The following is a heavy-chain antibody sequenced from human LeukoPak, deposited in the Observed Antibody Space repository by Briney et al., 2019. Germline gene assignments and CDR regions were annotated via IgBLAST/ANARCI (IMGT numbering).Heavy chain of an antibody. Sequence: GASVKVSCKASGYTFTSCGISWVRQAPGQGLEWMGWISAYNGNTNYAQKLQGRVTMTTDTSTSTAYMELRSLRSDDTAVYYCARGSVNYDFWSGYPLGAFDIWGQGTMVTVSS. D-gene: IGHD3-3*01. CDR1: GYTFTSCG. V-gene: IGHV1-18*01. CDR2: ISAYNGNT. J-gene: IGHJ3*02. CDR3: ARGSVNYDFWSGYPLGAFDI.